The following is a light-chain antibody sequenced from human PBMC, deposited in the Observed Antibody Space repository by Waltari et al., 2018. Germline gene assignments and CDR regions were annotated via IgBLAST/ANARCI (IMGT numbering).Light chain of an antibody. CDR3: QQYYSARRT. J-gene: IGKJ1*01. V-gene: IGKV4-1*01. Sequence: DIVMTQSPDSLALSLGERASINCRSNQSVLNNADKKNHLAWYQQKPGQPPRLLIYWASTRESGVPDRFSGSGSGTDFALTISSLQAEDVAVYYCQQYYSARRTFGQGTKVEV. CDR1: QSVLNNADKKNH. CDR2: WAS.